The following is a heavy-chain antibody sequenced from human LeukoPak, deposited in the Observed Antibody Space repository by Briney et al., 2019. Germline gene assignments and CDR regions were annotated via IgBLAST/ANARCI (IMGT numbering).Heavy chain of an antibody. Sequence: PGGSLRLSCAASGFTFSSYSMNWVRQAPGKGLEWVSSISSSSSYIYYADSVKGRFTISRDNAKNSLYLQMNSLRAEDTAVYYCARALGESYGMDVWGQGTTVTVSS. CDR1: GFTFSSYS. CDR3: ARALGESYGMDV. D-gene: IGHD3-3*02. J-gene: IGHJ6*02. CDR2: ISSSSSYI. V-gene: IGHV3-21*01.